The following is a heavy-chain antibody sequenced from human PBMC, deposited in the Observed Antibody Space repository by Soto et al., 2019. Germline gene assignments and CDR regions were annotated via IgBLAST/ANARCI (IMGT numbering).Heavy chain of an antibody. D-gene: IGHD2-21*01. CDR2: FYRGGRR. CDR3: AREVVVGATAKFDC. CDR1: GFGVTESETY. J-gene: IGHJ4*02. Sequence: EVQMVESGGGLIQPGGSLKLSCAVSGFGVTESETYVSWIRQAPGKGLEWVAAFYRGGRRNYAASVKGRFVISRDKPENSVFLQLNLVRVEDTAVYYCAREVVVGATAKFDCWGQGTMVIVSP. V-gene: IGHV3-53*03.